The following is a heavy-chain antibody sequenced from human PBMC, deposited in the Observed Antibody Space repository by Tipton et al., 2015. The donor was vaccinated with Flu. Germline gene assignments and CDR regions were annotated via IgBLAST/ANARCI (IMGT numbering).Heavy chain of an antibody. V-gene: IGHV1-2*02. D-gene: IGHD1-7*01. Sequence: QLVQSGAEVKKPGASVKVSCKASGYTFTGYYMHWVRQAPGQGLEWMGWINPNSGDTNYAQKLQGRVTMTTDTSTSTAYMELRSLRSDDTAVYYCARLNWDLELKGWFDPWGQGTLVTVSS. J-gene: IGHJ5*02. CDR3: ARLNWDLELKGWFDP. CDR2: INPNSGDT. CDR1: GYTFTGYY.